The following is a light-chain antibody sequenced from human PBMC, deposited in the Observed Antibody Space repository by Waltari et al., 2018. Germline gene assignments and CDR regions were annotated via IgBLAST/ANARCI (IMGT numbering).Light chain of an antibody. CDR3: HQYNSYSRT. V-gene: IGKV1-5*03. J-gene: IGKJ1*01. CDR1: QSISSW. Sequence: DIQITQSPTTLYASVGNKDTITSRDSQSISSWLAWYQQKPGKAPKLLIYKASSLESGVPSRFSGSGSGTEFTLTISSLQPDDFATYYCHQYNSYSRTFGQGTKVEIK. CDR2: KAS.